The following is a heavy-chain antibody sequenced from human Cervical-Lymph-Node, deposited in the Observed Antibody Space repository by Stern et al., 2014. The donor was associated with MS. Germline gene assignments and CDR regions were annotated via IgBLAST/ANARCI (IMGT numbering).Heavy chain of an antibody. D-gene: IGHD4-17*01. CDR2: IYPGDSDT. Sequence: EVQLVESGAEVKKPGESLKISCKGSGYSFTANWIAWVRQMPGKGRKWMGIIYPGDSDTRYSPSFQGQVTISADKSISTAYLQWSSLKASDTAMYYCARDYGDYAFDYWGQGTLVTVSS. V-gene: IGHV5-51*01. J-gene: IGHJ4*02. CDR3: ARDYGDYAFDY. CDR1: GYSFTANW.